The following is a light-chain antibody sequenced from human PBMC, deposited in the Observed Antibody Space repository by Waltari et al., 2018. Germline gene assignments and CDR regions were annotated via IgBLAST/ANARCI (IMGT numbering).Light chain of an antibody. CDR2: EVY. CDR1: SSDVGGNDY. CDR3: SSYAGKYV. Sequence: QSALTQFPSASGSPGQSVTISCTGTSSDVGGNDYISWYQQHPGKAHNVIIYEVYKRPAGVTDGFSGSKSGHTASRIGSGLQAEDEANYYCSSYAGKYVFGGGTKLTVL. V-gene: IGLV2-8*01. J-gene: IGLJ3*02.